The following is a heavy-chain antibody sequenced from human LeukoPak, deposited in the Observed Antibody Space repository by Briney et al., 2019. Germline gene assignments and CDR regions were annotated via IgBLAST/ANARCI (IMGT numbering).Heavy chain of an antibody. CDR1: GYTFTGYY. CDR2: INPNNGDT. V-gene: IGHV1-2*02. Sequence: ASVKVSCKASGYTFTGYYMHWVRQAPGQGLEWMGWINPNNGDTNYAQKFQGRVTLTRDTSTSTAYMEVTRLTSDDTAIYYCARDKNPTVFDYWGQGTLVTVSS. J-gene: IGHJ4*01. CDR3: ARDKNPTVFDY.